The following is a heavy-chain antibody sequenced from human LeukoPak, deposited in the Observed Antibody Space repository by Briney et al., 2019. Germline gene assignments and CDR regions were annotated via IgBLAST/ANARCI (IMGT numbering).Heavy chain of an antibody. CDR1: GGSISSYY. J-gene: IGHJ3*02. V-gene: IGHV4-4*07. D-gene: IGHD2-15*01. CDR3: ARVSLGDLYCSGGSCYSSAFDI. CDR2: IYTSGST. Sequence: SETLSLTCTVSGGSISSYYWSWIRQLAGKGLEWIGRIYTSGSTNYNPSLKSRVTMSVDTSKNQFSLKLSSVTAADTAVYYCARVSLGDLYCSGGSCYSSAFDIWGQGTKVTVSS.